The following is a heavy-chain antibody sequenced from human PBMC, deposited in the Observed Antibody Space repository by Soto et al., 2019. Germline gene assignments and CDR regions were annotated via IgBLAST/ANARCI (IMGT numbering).Heavy chain of an antibody. CDR2: IIPIFGTA. Sequence: QVQLVQSGAEVKKPGSSVKVSCKASAGTFSSYAISWVRQAPGQGLEWMGVIIPIFGTATYAQKFQGRATITADESTSTAYMDVSSLRSEDTAVYYCARGPDTAMAPWYFDYWGQGTLVTVSS. D-gene: IGHD5-18*01. V-gene: IGHV1-69*12. CDR3: ARGPDTAMAPWYFDY. CDR1: AGTFSSYA. J-gene: IGHJ4*02.